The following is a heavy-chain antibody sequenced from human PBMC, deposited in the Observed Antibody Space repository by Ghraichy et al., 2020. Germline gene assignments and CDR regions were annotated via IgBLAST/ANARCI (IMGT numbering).Heavy chain of an antibody. CDR1: GGSISRNNYY. D-gene: IGHD3-10*01. Sequence: SETLSLTCTVSGGSISRNNYYWGWIRQPPGKGLEWIGSVYYSGNTYYNPSLKSRVTISVDTSKNQFSLKLSSVTAADTAIYYCARHNLAFHGSGSSFEYWGQGTLVTVSS. J-gene: IGHJ4*02. CDR2: VYYSGNT. V-gene: IGHV4-39*01. CDR3: ARHNLAFHGSGSSFEY.